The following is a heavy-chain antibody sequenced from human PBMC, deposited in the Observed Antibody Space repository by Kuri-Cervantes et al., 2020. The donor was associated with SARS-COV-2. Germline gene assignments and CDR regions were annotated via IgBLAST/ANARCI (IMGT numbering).Heavy chain of an antibody. V-gene: IGHV3-53*05. D-gene: IGHD3-3*01. Sequence: GESLKISCAASGFTVSSNYMSWGRRAPGKGLEWVSVIYSGGSTYYADSVKGRFTISRDNSKNTLYLQMNSLRAEDTAVYYCAKSPFWFAGVSPWGQGTLVTVSS. CDR1: GFTVSSNY. CDR2: IYSGGST. J-gene: IGHJ5*02. CDR3: AKSPFWFAGVSP.